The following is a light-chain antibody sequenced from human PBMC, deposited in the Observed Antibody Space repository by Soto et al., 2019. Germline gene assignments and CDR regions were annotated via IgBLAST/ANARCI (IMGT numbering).Light chain of an antibody. V-gene: IGKV3-20*01. Sequence: DNLLTQYPGTLSLSPGEGSTLSCRASRGVSANYLAWYQQKPGQAPTLLIYGASIRAAGIPDRFSGSGSGTDFTLTIRRLEPDDFAVYYCQQYGSSQRTFGQGTKVDIK. CDR3: QQYGSSQRT. CDR2: GAS. J-gene: IGKJ1*01. CDR1: RGVSANY.